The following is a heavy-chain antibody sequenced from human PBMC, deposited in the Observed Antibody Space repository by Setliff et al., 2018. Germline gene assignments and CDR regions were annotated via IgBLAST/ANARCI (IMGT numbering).Heavy chain of an antibody. V-gene: IGHV1-3*01. CDR1: GYTFAAYG. CDR3: ARRGMSSSWFQGYFDY. D-gene: IGHD6-13*01. CDR2: IKADHGDT. J-gene: IGHJ4*02. Sequence: WASVKVSCKASGYTFAAYGIHWVRQAPGQRPAWMGWIKADHGDTKFSQKFQGRLTFTRDTSASTVYMELGGLTSEDTAVYYCARRGMSSSWFQGYFDYWGQGTLVTVSS.